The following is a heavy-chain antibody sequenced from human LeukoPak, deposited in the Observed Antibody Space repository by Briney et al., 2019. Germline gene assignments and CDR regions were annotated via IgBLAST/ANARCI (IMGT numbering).Heavy chain of an antibody. CDR2: IYHSGST. J-gene: IGHJ6*03. CDR1: GYSISSGYY. CDR3: ARGTSYDMDV. V-gene: IGHV4-38-2*01. D-gene: IGHD3-10*01. Sequence: SETLSLTCAVSGYSISSGYYWGWIRQPPGKGLEWIGSIYHSGSTYYNPSLKSRVTISVDTSKNHFSLKLSSVTAADTAIYFCARGTSYDMDVWGKGTTVSVSS.